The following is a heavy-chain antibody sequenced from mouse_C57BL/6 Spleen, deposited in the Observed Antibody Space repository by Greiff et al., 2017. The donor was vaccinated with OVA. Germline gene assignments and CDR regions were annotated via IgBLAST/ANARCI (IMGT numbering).Heavy chain of an antibody. Sequence: QVQLKQPGAELVKPGASVKLSCKASGYTFTSYWMHWVKQRPGQGLEWIGMIHPNSGSTNYNEKFKSKATLTVDKSSSTAYMQLSSLTSEDSAVYYCARGYYGSSYEDYFDYWGQGTTLTVSS. CDR2: IHPNSGST. V-gene: IGHV1-64*01. J-gene: IGHJ2*01. CDR1: GYTFTSYW. CDR3: ARGYYGSSYEDYFDY. D-gene: IGHD1-1*01.